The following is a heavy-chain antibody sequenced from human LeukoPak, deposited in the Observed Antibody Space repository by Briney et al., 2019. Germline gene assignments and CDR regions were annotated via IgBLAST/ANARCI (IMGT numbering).Heavy chain of an antibody. CDR1: GFTFSSYA. Sequence: GRSLRLSCAASGFTFSSYAMHWVRQAPGKGLEWVALISYDGRDEYYPDSVKGRFTISRDNSKNTLFLQMNSLRTEDTAVYYCVREGDSSGRGYFDYWGQGTLVTVSS. CDR3: VREGDSSGRGYFDY. V-gene: IGHV3-30*04. D-gene: IGHD3-22*01. J-gene: IGHJ4*02. CDR2: ISYDGRDE.